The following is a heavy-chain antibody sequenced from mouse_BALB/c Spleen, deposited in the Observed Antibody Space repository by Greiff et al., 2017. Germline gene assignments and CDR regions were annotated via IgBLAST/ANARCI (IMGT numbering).Heavy chain of an antibody. J-gene: IGHJ3*01. CDR3: AREGYWGKAWFAY. CDR1: GFSLTSYG. V-gene: IGHV2-9*02. Sequence: VQRVESGPGLVAPSQSLSITCTVSGFSLTSYGVHWVRQPPGKGLEWLGVIWAGGSTNYNSALMSRLSISKDNSKSQVFLKMNSLQTDDTAMYYCAREGYWGKAWFAYWGQGTLVTVSA. CDR2: IWAGGST. D-gene: IGHD4-1*01.